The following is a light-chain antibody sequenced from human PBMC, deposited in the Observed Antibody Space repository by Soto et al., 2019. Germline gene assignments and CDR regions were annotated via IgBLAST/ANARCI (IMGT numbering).Light chain of an antibody. CDR1: SSDVGGYNY. CDR2: DVS. CDR3: CSYTSSSTLVV. V-gene: IGLV2-14*01. Sequence: QSALTQPASVSGSPGQSITISCSGTSSDVGGYNYVSWYQQHPGKAPKLMIYDVSNRPSGVSNRFSGSKSGNTASLTISGLQAEDEADYYCCSYTSSSTLVVFGGGTKLT. J-gene: IGLJ2*01.